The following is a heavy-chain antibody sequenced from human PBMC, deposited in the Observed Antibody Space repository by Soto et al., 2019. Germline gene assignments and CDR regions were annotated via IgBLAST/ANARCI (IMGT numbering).Heavy chain of an antibody. CDR1: GYTFTSYD. V-gene: IGHV1-8*01. CDR3: ARGPRIQLWIRRVYYSYGMDV. Sequence: QVQLVQSGAEVKKPGASVKVSCKASGYTFTSYDINWVREATGQGLEWMGWMNPNSGNTGYAQKFQGRVTMTRNTSTSTAYMELSSLKSQDTAVYYCARGPRIQLWIRRVYYSYGMDVWGQGTTVTVSS. D-gene: IGHD5-18*01. CDR2: MNPNSGNT. J-gene: IGHJ6*02.